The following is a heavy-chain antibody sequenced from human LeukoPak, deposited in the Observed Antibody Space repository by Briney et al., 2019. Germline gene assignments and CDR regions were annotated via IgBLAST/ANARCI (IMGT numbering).Heavy chain of an antibody. D-gene: IGHD4-11*01. CDR2: ISYDGSNK. J-gene: IGHJ4*02. CDR3: ARDGYDYSNWGYFDY. CDR1: GFTFSKYA. Sequence: PGGSLRLSCAASGFTFSKYAMHWVRQAPGKGLEWVAVISYDGSNKYYADSVKGRFTISRDNSKNTLYVQMNSLRAEDTAVYYCARDGYDYSNWGYFDYWGQGTLVTVSS. V-gene: IGHV3-30*04.